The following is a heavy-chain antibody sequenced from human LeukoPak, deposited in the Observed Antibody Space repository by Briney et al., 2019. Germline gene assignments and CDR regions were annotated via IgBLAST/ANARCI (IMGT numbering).Heavy chain of an antibody. CDR1: GGSISGYF. CDR2: INHSGST. CDR3: ARRSKYYDFWSGYDYFDY. D-gene: IGHD3-3*01. Sequence: SETLSLTCTVSGGSISGYFWSWIRQPPGKGLEWIGEINHSGSTNYNPSLKSRVTISVDTSKNQFSLKLSSVTAADTAVYYCARRSKYYDFWSGYDYFDYWGQGTLVTVSS. V-gene: IGHV4-34*01. J-gene: IGHJ4*02.